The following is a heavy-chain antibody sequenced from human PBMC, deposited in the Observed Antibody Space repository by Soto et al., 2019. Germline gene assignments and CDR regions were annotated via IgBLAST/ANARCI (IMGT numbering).Heavy chain of an antibody. CDR2: INQDGSDK. CDR1: GFTFSSYW. D-gene: IGHD2-2*01. CDR3: ARYAAAAYYLDY. Sequence: EVQLVESGGGLVQPGGSLRLSCAASGFTFSSYWMSWFRQGPGKGLEWVAKINQDGSDKYYLDSVKGRFAISRDNAKNSLYLQLNSLRAEDRAVYYCARYAAAAYYLDYWGQGSLVTVSS. V-gene: IGHV3-7*01. J-gene: IGHJ4*02.